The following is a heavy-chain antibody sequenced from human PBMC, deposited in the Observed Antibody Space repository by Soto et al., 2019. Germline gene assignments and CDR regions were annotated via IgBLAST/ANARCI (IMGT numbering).Heavy chain of an antibody. J-gene: IGHJ6*02. CDR2: INHSGST. D-gene: IGHD3-16*01. CDR3: ARGDYVWGGTLYYGMDV. V-gene: IGHV4-34*01. CDR1: GGSFSGYY. Sequence: SETLSLTCAVYGGSFSGYYWSWIRQPPGKGLEWIGEINHSGSTNYNPSLKSRVTISVDTSKNQFSLKLSSVTAADTAVYYCARGDYVWGGTLYYGMDVWGQGTTVTVSS.